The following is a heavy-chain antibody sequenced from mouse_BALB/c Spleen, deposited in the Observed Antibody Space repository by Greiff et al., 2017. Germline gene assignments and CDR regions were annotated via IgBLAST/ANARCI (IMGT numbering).Heavy chain of an antibody. CDR3: ARASFTTAYALDD. CDR2: IRGDGST. J-gene: IGHJ4*01. V-gene: IGHV2-6-7*01. Sequence: VKLMESGPGLVEPSQSLSITCTVSGFSLTGYAVNWVRQPPGKGLEWLGMIRGDGSTAYNSALKSRLSISKDNSKSHVFLKMNSLRTDDTAGYYGARASFTTAYALDDWGQGTSVTVSS. CDR1: GFSLTGYA. D-gene: IGHD1-2*01.